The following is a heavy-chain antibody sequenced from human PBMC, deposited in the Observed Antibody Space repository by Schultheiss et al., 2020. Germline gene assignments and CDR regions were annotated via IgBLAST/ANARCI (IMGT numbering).Heavy chain of an antibody. J-gene: IGHJ6*02. CDR1: GGTFSSYA. V-gene: IGHV1-8*02. CDR2: MNPNSGNT. Sequence: ASVKVSCKASGGTFSSYAISWVRQAPGQGLEWMGWMNPNSGNTGYAQKFQGRVTMTRNTSISTAYMELSSLKGEDTALYYCATSQQVTMDRVYYGLDVWGQGTSVTVYS. D-gene: IGHD5-12*01. CDR3: ATSQQVTMDRVYYGLDV.